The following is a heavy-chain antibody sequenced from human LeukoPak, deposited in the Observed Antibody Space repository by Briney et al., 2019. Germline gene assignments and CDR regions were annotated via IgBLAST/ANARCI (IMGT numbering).Heavy chain of an antibody. CDR3: SRADYYGSGSPISLDV. D-gene: IGHD3-10*01. Sequence: GGSLRLSCAASGFTFSDYYMSWVRQAPGKGLEWVSFIRSRAYGATTEYAASVKGRFTISRDDSKSIAYLQMNSLKTEDTAVYYCSRADYYGSGSPISLDVWGKGITVTVS. V-gene: IGHV3-49*04. J-gene: IGHJ6*03. CDR2: IRSRAYGATT. CDR1: GFTFSDYY.